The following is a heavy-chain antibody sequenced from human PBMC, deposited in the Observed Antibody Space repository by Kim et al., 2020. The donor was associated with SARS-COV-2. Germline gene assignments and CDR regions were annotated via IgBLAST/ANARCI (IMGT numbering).Heavy chain of an antibody. D-gene: IGHD6-19*01. V-gene: IGHV3-74*01. Sequence: NYADTVKGRITITQANAKNTLYLQMDRLRAEETAVYYCARERSGGWYADYWGQGTLVTVSS. J-gene: IGHJ4*02. CDR3: ARERSGGWYADY.